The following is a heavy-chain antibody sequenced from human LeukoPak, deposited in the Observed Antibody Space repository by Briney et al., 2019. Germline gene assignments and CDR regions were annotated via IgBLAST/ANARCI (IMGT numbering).Heavy chain of an antibody. Sequence: GGSLRLSCAASGFIVSSNYMTWVRQAPGKGLEWVANIKQDGSEKYYVDSVKGRFTISRDNAKNSLYLQMNSLRAEDTAVYYCARDLFYTYYYDSSGYRFDYWGQGTLVTVSS. CDR1: GFIVSSNY. J-gene: IGHJ4*02. D-gene: IGHD3-22*01. CDR2: IKQDGSEK. CDR3: ARDLFYTYYYDSSGYRFDY. V-gene: IGHV3-7*01.